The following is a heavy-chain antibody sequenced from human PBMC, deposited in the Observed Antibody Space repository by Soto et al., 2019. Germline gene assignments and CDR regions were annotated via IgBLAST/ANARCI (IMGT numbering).Heavy chain of an antibody. D-gene: IGHD2-15*01. CDR2: IYYSGST. V-gene: IGHV4-39*01. CDR1: GGSISSSSYY. Sequence: SETLSLTCTVSGGSISSSSYYWGWSRQPPGKRLEWSGSIYYSGSTYYNPSLKSRVTISVDTSKNQFSLKLSSVTAADTAVYYCASETEGYCSGGSCYLVDYWGQGPLVTVSS. CDR3: ASETEGYCSGGSCYLVDY. J-gene: IGHJ4*02.